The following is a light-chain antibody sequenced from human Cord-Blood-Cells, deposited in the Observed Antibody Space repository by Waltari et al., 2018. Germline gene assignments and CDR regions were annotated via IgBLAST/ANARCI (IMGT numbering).Light chain of an antibody. CDR3: CSYAGSSTGV. V-gene: IGLV2-23*01. CDR2: EGS. Sequence: QSALTQPASVSGSPGQSITISCTGTSSDVGGYNLVSWYQQHPGKAPKPMIYEGSKRPSGVSNRFSGSKSGNTASLTISGLQAEDEADYYCCSYAGSSTGVFGGGTKLTVL. J-gene: IGLJ3*02. CDR1: SSDVGGYNL.